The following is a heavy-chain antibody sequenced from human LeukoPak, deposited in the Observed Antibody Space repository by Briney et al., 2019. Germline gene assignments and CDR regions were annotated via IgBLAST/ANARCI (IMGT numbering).Heavy chain of an antibody. CDR3: ARAGSMWELPNYFGY. CDR2: IYYSGST. CDR1: GGSVSSGSYY. V-gene: IGHV4-61*01. J-gene: IGHJ4*02. D-gene: IGHD1-26*01. Sequence: SETLSLTCTVSGGSVSSGSYYWSWIRQPPGKGLEWIGYIYYSGSTNYNPSLKSRVTISVDTSKNQFSLKLSSVTAADTAVYYCARAGSMWELPNYFGYWGQGTLVTVSS.